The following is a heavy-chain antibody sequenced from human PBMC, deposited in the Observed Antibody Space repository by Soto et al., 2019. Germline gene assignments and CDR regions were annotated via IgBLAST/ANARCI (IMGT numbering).Heavy chain of an antibody. J-gene: IGHJ5*02. CDR3: ARWFEAYNWFDP. CDR1: GGSISSGGYY. D-gene: IGHD3-10*01. CDR2: IYYSGST. V-gene: IGHV4-31*03. Sequence: QVQLQESGPGLVKPSQTLSLTCTVSGGSISSGGYYWSWIRQHPGKGLEWIGYIYYSGSTYYNPSLKSRVTISVATSKNQFSLKLSSVTAADTAVYYCARWFEAYNWFDPWGQGTLVTVSS.